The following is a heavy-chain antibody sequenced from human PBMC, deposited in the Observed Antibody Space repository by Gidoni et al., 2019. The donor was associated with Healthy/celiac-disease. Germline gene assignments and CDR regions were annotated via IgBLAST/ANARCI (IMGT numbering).Heavy chain of an antibody. J-gene: IGHJ4*02. CDR2: INPSGGST. D-gene: IGHD3-10*01. Sequence: QVQLVQSGAEVTKPGASFKVSCTASGYTFTSYYMHWVRQAPGQGREWMGIINPSGGSTSYEQKFQGRVTMTRDTSTSTVYMELSSLRSEDTAVYYCARELWFGELLVYWGQGTLVTLSS. CDR1: GYTFTSYY. CDR3: ARELWFGELLVY. V-gene: IGHV1-46*01.